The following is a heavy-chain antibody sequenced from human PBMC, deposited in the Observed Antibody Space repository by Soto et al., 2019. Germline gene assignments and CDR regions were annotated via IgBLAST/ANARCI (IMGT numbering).Heavy chain of an antibody. D-gene: IGHD3-22*01. CDR3: AKDHYYDSSGYYYKTVHYGMDV. CDR2: ISGSGGST. V-gene: IGHV3-23*01. CDR1: GFTFSSYA. J-gene: IGHJ6*02. Sequence: GGSLRLSCAASGFTFSSYAMSWVRQAPGKGLEWVSAISGSGGSTYYADSVKGRFTISRDNSKNTLYLQMNSLRAEDTAVYYCAKDHYYDSSGYYYKTVHYGMDVWGQGTTVTVSS.